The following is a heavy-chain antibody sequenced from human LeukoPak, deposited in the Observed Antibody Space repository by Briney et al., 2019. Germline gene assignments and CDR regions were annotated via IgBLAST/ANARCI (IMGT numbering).Heavy chain of an antibody. J-gene: IGHJ6*02. Sequence: GGSLRLSCAASGFTFSSYGMHWVRQAPGKGLEWVAFIRYDGSNKYYADSVKGRFTISRDNSKNTLYLQMNSLRAEGTAVYYCANGRSYYDILTGHTFDYYGMDVWGQGTTVTVSS. CDR2: IRYDGSNK. CDR1: GFTFSSYG. CDR3: ANGRSYYDILTGHTFDYYGMDV. V-gene: IGHV3-30*02. D-gene: IGHD3-9*01.